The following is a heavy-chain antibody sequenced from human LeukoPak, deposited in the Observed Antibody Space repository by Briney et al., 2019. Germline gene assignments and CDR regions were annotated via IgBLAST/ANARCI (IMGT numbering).Heavy chain of an antibody. CDR3: AREEAGDSSDAFDI. Sequence: SRTLSLTCTVSGGSISSGGYYWSWIRQHPGKGLEWIGYIYYSGSTYYNPSLKSRVTISVDTSKNQFSLKLSSVTAADTAVYYCAREEAGDSSDAFDIWGQGTMVTVSS. CDR1: GGSISSGGYY. CDR2: IYYSGST. J-gene: IGHJ3*02. V-gene: IGHV4-31*03. D-gene: IGHD7-27*01.